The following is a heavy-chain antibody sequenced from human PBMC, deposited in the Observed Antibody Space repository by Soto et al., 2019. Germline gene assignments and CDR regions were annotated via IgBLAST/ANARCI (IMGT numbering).Heavy chain of an antibody. CDR3: ARGLFWAVVTDDFDI. CDR1: GGTFSSYA. V-gene: IGHV1-8*02. Sequence: ASVKVSCKASGGTFSSYAISWVRQATGQGLEWMGWMNPNSGNTGYAQKFQGRVTMTRNTSISTAYMELSSLRSEDTAVYYCARGLFWAVVTDDFDIWGQGTMGTV. CDR2: MNPNSGNT. J-gene: IGHJ3*02. D-gene: IGHD2-21*02.